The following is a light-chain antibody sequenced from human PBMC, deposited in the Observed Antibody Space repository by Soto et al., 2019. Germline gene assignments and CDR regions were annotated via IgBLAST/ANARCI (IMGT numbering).Light chain of an antibody. J-gene: IGKJ5*01. Sequence: EIVLTQSPGTLSLSPGERATLSCRASQSVSSSYLAWYQHKPGQAPRLLIYGASTRATGIPDRFSGSGSGTDFTLTISRLEPEDFAVYYCQQYMNWPTFGQGTRLEIK. CDR2: GAS. V-gene: IGKV3-20*01. CDR3: QQYMNWPT. CDR1: QSVSSSY.